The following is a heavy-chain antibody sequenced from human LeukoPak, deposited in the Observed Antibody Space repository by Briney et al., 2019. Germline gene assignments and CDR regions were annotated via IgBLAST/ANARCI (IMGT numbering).Heavy chain of an antibody. CDR1: GFTFSSYW. Sequence: GGSLRLSCAASGFTFSSYWMHWVRQAPGKGLVWVSRINSDGSSTGYADSVKGRFTISRDNAKNTLYLQVNSLKAEDTAVYYCTSRYSSGWYGGAFDIWGQGTMVTVSS. V-gene: IGHV3-74*01. CDR2: INSDGSST. D-gene: IGHD6-19*01. CDR3: TSRYSSGWYGGAFDI. J-gene: IGHJ3*02.